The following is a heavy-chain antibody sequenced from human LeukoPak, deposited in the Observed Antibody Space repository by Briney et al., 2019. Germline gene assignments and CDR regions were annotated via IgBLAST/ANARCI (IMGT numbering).Heavy chain of an antibody. D-gene: IGHD3-10*01. Sequence: KPSETLSLTCTVSGGSISSYYWSWIRQPAGKGLEWIGRIYTSGGTNYNPSLKSRVTMSVDMSKNQFSLKLSSVTAADTAVYYCARVAGKDHYGSGNYYNVNWFDPWGQGTLVTVSP. CDR1: GGSISSYY. J-gene: IGHJ5*02. V-gene: IGHV4-4*07. CDR3: ARVAGKDHYGSGNYYNVNWFDP. CDR2: IYTSGGT.